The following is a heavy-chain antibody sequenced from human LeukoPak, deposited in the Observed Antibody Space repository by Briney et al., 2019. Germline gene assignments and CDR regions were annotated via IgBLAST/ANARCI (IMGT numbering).Heavy chain of an antibody. J-gene: IGHJ4*02. Sequence: GGSLRLSCAASGFTFSDYWMSWVRQAPGKGLEWVANIKQDGSETYYVDSVKGRFAISRDNAKNSLYLQMNSLRAEDTAVYYCARSPGWRSYFDYWGQGTLVTVSS. CDR3: ARSPGWRSYFDY. CDR1: GFTFSDYW. D-gene: IGHD2-15*01. CDR2: IKQDGSET. V-gene: IGHV3-7*01.